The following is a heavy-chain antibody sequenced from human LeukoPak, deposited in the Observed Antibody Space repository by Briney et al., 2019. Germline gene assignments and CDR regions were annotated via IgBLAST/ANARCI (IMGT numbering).Heavy chain of an antibody. CDR3: ARHELDYGVY. CDR1: GGSISSSSYY. V-gene: IGHV4-39*01. J-gene: IGHJ4*02. Sequence: PSETLSLTCTVSGGSISSSSYYWGWIRQPPGKGLEWIGSIYYSGSTYYNPSLKSRVTISVDTSKNQFSLKLSSVTAADTAVYYCARHELDYGVYWGQGTLVTVSS. D-gene: IGHD4-17*01. CDR2: IYYSGST.